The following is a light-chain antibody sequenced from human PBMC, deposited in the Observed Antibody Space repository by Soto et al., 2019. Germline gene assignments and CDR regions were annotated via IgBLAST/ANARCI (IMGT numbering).Light chain of an antibody. CDR3: QQRSNWPPGFT. Sequence: EIVLTQSPATLSLSPGERATLSCRASQSVSMHLAWYQQKPGQAPRLLIYDTSNRATGIPASFSGSGSGTDFTLTISSREHDYFSVYYCQQRSNWPPGFTFGGGTKVDIK. CDR2: DTS. CDR1: QSVSMH. J-gene: IGKJ3*01. V-gene: IGKV3-11*01.